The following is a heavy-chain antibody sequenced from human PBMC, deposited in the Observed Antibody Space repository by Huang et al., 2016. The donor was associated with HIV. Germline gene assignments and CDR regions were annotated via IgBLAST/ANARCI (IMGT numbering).Heavy chain of an antibody. V-gene: IGHV4-39*01. J-gene: IGHJ4*02. CDR1: GGSIRRDNYY. CDR3: ARLPGSITMIRGVITDPY. Sequence: QLQLQESGPGLVKPSETLSLTCTVSGGSIRRDNYYWGWIRQPPGKGLEWIGSIYYSGRTYYNPSLKSRGTITVDTSKNQCSLKMRSVTAADTAVYYCARLPGSITMIRGVITDPYWGQGTLVTVSS. D-gene: IGHD3-10*01. CDR2: IYYSGRT.